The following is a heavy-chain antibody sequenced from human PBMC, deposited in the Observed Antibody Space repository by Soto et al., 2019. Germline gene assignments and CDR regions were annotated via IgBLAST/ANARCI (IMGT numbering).Heavy chain of an antibody. J-gene: IGHJ4*02. CDR1: GGSFRNYI. CDR3: ARGLFGQQWLVGFDT. V-gene: IGHV1-69*01. Sequence: QVHLVQSGAEVQKPGSSVKVSCKASGGSFRNYIFAWVRQAPGQGLEWMGGTIPMFATAQYAQKLQGRVTITADESTSTVYMDLTSLRSDDTAVYYCARGLFGQQWLVGFDTWGQGTLVTVSS. D-gene: IGHD6-19*01. CDR2: TIPMFATA.